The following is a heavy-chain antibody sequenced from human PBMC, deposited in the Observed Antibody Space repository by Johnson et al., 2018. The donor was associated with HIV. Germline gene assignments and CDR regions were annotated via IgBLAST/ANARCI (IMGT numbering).Heavy chain of an antibody. J-gene: IGHJ3*02. V-gene: IGHV3-13*01. CDR1: GFTFSSYD. Sequence: VQLVESGGGLVQPGGSLRLSCAASGFTFSSYDMHWVRQATGKGLEWVSAIGTAGDTYYPGSVKGRFTISRENAKNSLYLQMNSLRAGDTAVYYCARGGSQSPYAFDIWCQGTMVTVSS. CDR2: IGTAGDT. CDR3: ARGGSQSPYAFDI. D-gene: IGHD3-10*01.